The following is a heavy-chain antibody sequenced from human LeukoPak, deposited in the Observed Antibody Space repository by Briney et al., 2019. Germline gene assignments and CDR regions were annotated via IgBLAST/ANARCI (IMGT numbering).Heavy chain of an antibody. Sequence: PGGSLRLSCAASGFTFSSYGMHWVRQAPGKGLEWVAVISYDGSNKYYADSVKGRFTISRDNSKNTLHLQMNSLRSEDTAVYYCARGGLVLRFLEWLSPPADYWGQGTLVTVSS. CDR3: ARGGLVLRFLEWLSPPADY. CDR1: GFTFSSYG. J-gene: IGHJ4*02. CDR2: ISYDGSNK. V-gene: IGHV3-30*03. D-gene: IGHD3-3*01.